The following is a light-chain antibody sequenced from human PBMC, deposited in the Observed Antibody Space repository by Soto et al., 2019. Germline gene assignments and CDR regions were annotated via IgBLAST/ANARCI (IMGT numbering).Light chain of an antibody. Sequence: QSALTQPASVSGSPGQSITISCTGTSSDVGSYNLVSWYQQHPGKAPKLMIYEGSKRPSGVTNRFSGSKSGNTASLTISGLQADDEADYYCCSYAGSSTFDVVFVGGTKLTVL. V-gene: IGLV2-23*03. CDR3: CSYAGSSTFDVV. J-gene: IGLJ2*01. CDR2: EGS. CDR1: SSDVGSYNL.